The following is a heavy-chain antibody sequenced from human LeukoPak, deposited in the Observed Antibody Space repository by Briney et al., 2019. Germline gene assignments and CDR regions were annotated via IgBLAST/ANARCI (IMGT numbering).Heavy chain of an antibody. D-gene: IGHD4-17*01. V-gene: IGHV1-18*01. Sequence: ASVKVSCKASGYTFTSYGISWVRQAPGQGLEWMGWISAYNGNTNYAQKFQGRVTITADKSTSTAYMELSSLRSEDTAVYYCARAVQVTTGGLFDYWGQGTLVTVSS. CDR1: GYTFTSYG. CDR2: ISAYNGNT. CDR3: ARAVQVTTGGLFDY. J-gene: IGHJ4*02.